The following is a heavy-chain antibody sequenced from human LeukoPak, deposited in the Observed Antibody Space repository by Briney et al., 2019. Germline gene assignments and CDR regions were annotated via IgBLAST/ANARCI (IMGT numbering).Heavy chain of an antibody. CDR3: AKQSAGSAAWYSLHYDF. CDR1: GFTLSSYA. V-gene: IGHV3-23*01. J-gene: IGHJ4*02. Sequence: GGSLRLSCAASGFTLSSYAMTWVRQAPGRGLEWVSSVDGGGGGTYYADSVKGRFTISRDNSKDTLYLQINGLRAEDTAVYFCAKQSAGSAAWYSLHYDFWGQGTLVTVSS. D-gene: IGHD6-13*01. CDR2: VDGGGGGT.